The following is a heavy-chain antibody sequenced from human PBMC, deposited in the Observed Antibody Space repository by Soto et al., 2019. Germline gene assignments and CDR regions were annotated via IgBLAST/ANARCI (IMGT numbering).Heavy chain of an antibody. CDR1: GGSISSSSYY. CDR3: ARLVACSGGSCRFDP. CDR2: INYSGTT. D-gene: IGHD2-15*01. Sequence: QLQLQESGPGLVTPSETLFLTCTVSGGSISSSSYYWAWIRQPPGKGPEWIGSINYSGTTYYIASLKSRVTISIDTSKNQFTLRLNSVTAADTAVYYCARLVACSGGSCRFDPWGQGTLVTVSS. V-gene: IGHV4-39*01. J-gene: IGHJ5*02.